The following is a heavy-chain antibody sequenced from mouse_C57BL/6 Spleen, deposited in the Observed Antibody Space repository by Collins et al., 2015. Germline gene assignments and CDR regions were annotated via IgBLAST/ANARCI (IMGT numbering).Heavy chain of an antibody. Sequence: DVQLQESGPGLVKPSQSLSLTCSVTGYSITSGYYWNWIRQFPGNKLEWMGYISYDGSNNYNPSLKNRISITRDTSKNQFFLKLNSVTTEDTATYYCARAHYYGSSYVGFLDYWGQGTTLTVSS. CDR1: GYSITSGYY. CDR3: ARAHYYGSSYVGFLDY. J-gene: IGHJ2*01. D-gene: IGHD1-1*01. CDR2: ISYDGSN. V-gene: IGHV3-6*01.